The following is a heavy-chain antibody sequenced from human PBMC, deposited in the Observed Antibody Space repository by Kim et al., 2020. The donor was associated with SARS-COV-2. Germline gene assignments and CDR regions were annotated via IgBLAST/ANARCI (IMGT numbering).Heavy chain of an antibody. V-gene: IGHV3-43*01. CDR3: ASSGVLIRIAAAVTNYYYGMDV. D-gene: IGHD6-13*01. CDR2: ISWDGGST. Sequence: GGSLRLSCAASGFTFDDYTMHWVRQAPGKGLEWVSLISWDGGSTYYADSVKGRFTISRDNSKNSLYLQMNSLRTEDTALYYCASSGVLIRIAAAVTNYYYGMDVWGQGTTVTVSS. J-gene: IGHJ6*02. CDR1: GFTFDDYT.